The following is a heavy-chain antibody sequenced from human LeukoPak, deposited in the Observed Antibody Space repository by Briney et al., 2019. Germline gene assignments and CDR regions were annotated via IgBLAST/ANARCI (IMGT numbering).Heavy chain of an antibody. J-gene: IGHJ4*02. CDR3: ARGQYHYETSGHDFDY. Sequence: SQTLSLTCAVSGGSVSSSDYYWHRARQQTGKGLARIRYVDYSGGTFYNPSLRSRVTFSVETSNNQFSLELSSVTAADTAVYFCARGQYHYETSGHDFDYWGQGTLVTVSS. CDR1: GGSVSSSDYY. CDR2: VDYSGGT. D-gene: IGHD3-22*01. V-gene: IGHV4-31*11.